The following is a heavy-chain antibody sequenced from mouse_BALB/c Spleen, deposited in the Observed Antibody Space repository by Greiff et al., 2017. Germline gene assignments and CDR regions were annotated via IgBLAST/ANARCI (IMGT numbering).Heavy chain of an antibody. CDR2: ISSGSSTI. CDR3: ARECSTSYFDY. D-gene: IGHD5-1*01. CDR1: GFTFSSFG. V-gene: IGHV5-17*02. Sequence: EVQRVESGGGLVQPGGSRKLSCAASGFTFSSFGMHWVRQAPEKGLEWVAYISSGSSTIYYADTVKGRFTISRDNPKNTLFLQMTSLRSEDTAMYYCARECSTSYFDYWGQGTTLTVSS. J-gene: IGHJ2*01.